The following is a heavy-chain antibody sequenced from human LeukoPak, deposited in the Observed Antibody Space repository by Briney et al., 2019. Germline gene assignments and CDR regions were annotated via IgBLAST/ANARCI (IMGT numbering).Heavy chain of an antibody. D-gene: IGHD1-26*01. V-gene: IGHV3-23*01. CDR3: AKANSGSYLDYFDS. J-gene: IGHJ4*02. CDR2: ISHTGGST. CDR1: GFTFSSCA. Sequence: GGSLRLSCAASGFTFSSCAMSWVRQALGRGLEWVSTISHTGGSTHYADSVKGRFTISRDNSKNTVYLQVNTVRADDTAVYYCAKANSGSYLDYFDSWGQGTLVTVSS.